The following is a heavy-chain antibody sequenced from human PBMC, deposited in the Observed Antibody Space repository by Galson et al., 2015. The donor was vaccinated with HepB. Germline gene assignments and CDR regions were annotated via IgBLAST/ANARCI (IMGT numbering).Heavy chain of an antibody. Sequence: SLRLSCAASGFTFSSYSMNWVRQSPGKGLQWVATIYGSKSGTVYADSVKGRFTVSRDNSKNTLFLQMNSLRVEDTAVYYCAKDSQAYVGHDFAYWAKGTLVTV. D-gene: IGHD3-16*01. CDR1: GFTFSSYS. CDR2: IYGSKSGT. V-gene: IGHV3-23*05. CDR3: AKDSQAYVGHDFAY. J-gene: IGHJ4*02.